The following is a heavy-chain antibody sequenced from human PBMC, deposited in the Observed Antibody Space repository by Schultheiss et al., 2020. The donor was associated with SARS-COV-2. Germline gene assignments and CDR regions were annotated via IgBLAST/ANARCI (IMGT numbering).Heavy chain of an antibody. CDR2: ISSSSSYT. V-gene: IGHV3-21*05. Sequence: GGSLRLSCAASGFTFSSYSMNWVRQAPGKGLEWVSYISSSSSYTNYADSVKGRFTISRDNSKNTLYLQMNSLKTEDTAVYYCARLMDDFWSGPKGWFDPWGQGTLVTVSS. CDR3: ARLMDDFWSGPKGWFDP. J-gene: IGHJ5*02. D-gene: IGHD3-3*01. CDR1: GFTFSSYS.